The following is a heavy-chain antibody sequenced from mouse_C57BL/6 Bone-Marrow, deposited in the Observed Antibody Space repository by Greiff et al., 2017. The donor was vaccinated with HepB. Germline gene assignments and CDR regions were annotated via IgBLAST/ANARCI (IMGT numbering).Heavy chain of an antibody. V-gene: IGHV1-22*01. CDR2: INPNHGGT. CDR3: ARRDYYGSSSPFDY. Sequence: VPLQPSGPELVKPGASVTMSCTASGYTFPDSNMHWVKQSHGQSLEWIGYINPNHGGTRYTQKFQGKATLTVNKSSSTAYMELRSLTSEDSAVYYCARRDYYGSSSPFDYWGQGTTLTVSS. J-gene: IGHJ2*01. CDR1: GYTFPDSN. D-gene: IGHD1-1*01.